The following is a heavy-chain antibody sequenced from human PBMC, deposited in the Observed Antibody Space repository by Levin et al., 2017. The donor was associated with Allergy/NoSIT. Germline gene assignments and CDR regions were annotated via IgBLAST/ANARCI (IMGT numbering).Heavy chain of an antibody. J-gene: IGHJ6*02. V-gene: IGHV3-7*01. CDR2: IKQDGSEK. CDR1: GFTFSSYW. Sequence: SCAASGFTFSSYWMSWVRQAPGKGLEWVANIKQDGSEKYYVDSVKGRFTISRDNAKNSLYLQMNSLRAEDTAVYYCARIRGRGSPMDVWGQGTTVTVSS. D-gene: IGHD3-10*01. CDR3: ARIRGRGSPMDV.